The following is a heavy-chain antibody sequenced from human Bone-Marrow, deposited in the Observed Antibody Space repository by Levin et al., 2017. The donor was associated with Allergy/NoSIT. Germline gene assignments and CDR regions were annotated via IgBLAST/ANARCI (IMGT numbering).Heavy chain of an antibody. V-gene: IGHV3-11*03. Sequence: GGSLRLSCAASGFTFSAYYMSWIRQAPGKGLEWISYMSYSSNYTNYADSVKGRFTISRDNAENSLYLQMNSLRAEDTAVYYCATLYLSDYGSGTFFGFNYWGQGTLLTVSS. D-gene: IGHD3-10*01. CDR1: GFTFSAYY. CDR3: ATLYLSDYGSGTFFGFNY. CDR2: MSYSSNYT. J-gene: IGHJ4*02.